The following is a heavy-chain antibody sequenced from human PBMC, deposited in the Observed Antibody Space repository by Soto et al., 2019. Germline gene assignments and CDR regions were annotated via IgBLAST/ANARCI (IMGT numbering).Heavy chain of an antibody. CDR1: VGSFSGYY. D-gene: IGHD6-13*01. Sequence: PSETLSLTCAVYVGSFSGYYWSCIRHPPGKWLEWIGEINHSGSTNYNPSLKSRVTISVDTSKNQFSLKLSSVTAADTAVYYCARGMHSSSWYNYSYYGMDVWGQGTTVTVSS. CDR3: ARGMHSSSWYNYSYYGMDV. J-gene: IGHJ6*02. V-gene: IGHV4-34*01. CDR2: INHSGST.